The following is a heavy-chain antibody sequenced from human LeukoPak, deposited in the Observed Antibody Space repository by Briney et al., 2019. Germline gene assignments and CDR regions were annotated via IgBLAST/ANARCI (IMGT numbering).Heavy chain of an antibody. Sequence: SETLSLTCTVSGGSISSYYWGWIRQPPGEGLEWIGSIYYSGSTYYNSSLQSRGTISVDTSNNQFSLKLSSVTAADTAVYYCARPNYDILTGYAGYYMDVWGKGTTVTISS. V-gene: IGHV4-39*07. CDR1: GGSISSYY. D-gene: IGHD3-9*01. CDR3: ARPNYDILTGYAGYYMDV. CDR2: IYYSGST. J-gene: IGHJ6*03.